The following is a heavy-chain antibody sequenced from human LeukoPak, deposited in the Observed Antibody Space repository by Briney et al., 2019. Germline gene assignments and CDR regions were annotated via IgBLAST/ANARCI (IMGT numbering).Heavy chain of an antibody. CDR1: GFTFSNYA. D-gene: IGHD1-14*01. Sequence: PGGSLRLSCAASGFTFSNYAMHWVRQAPGTGLEGVALISYDGSNKYYADSVKGRFTISRDNSKNTLYLQMNSLRTEDTAVYSCARGNHDSQGAFDIWGQGTMVTVSS. V-gene: IGHV3-30-3*01. J-gene: IGHJ3*02. CDR2: ISYDGSNK. CDR3: ARGNHDSQGAFDI.